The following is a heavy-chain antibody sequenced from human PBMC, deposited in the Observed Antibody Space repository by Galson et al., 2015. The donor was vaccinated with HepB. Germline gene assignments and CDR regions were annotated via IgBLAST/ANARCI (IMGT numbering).Heavy chain of an antibody. CDR1: GFTFNIYA. CDR2: ITGGAEST. V-gene: IGHV3-23*01. J-gene: IGHJ4*02. Sequence: SLRLSCAASGFTFNIYAMTWVRQAPGKGLEWVSTITGGAESTYYADSVKGRVTISRDNSKTTLYLQVNSLRAEDTALYYCAKARYATSDYFDSWGQGTLVTVSS. CDR3: AKARYATSDYFDS. D-gene: IGHD5-12*01.